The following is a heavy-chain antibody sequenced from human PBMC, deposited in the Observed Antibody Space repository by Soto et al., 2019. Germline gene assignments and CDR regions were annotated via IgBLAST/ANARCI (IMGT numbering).Heavy chain of an antibody. V-gene: IGHV3-23*01. CDR1: VFTFSSYA. Sequence: WWSLRLSCSASVFTFSSYAMSWFRQAPGKGLEWVSAISGSGGSTYYADSVKGRFTISRDNSKNTLYLQMNSLRAEDTAVYYCAKDDYYFDYWGQGTLVTVSS. D-gene: IGHD2-21*02. CDR2: ISGSGGST. CDR3: AKDDYYFDY. J-gene: IGHJ4*02.